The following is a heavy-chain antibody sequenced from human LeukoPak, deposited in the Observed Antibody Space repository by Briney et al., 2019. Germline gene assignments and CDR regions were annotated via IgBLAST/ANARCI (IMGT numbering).Heavy chain of an antibody. CDR1: GCSISSGYY. V-gene: IGHV4-38-2*02. CDR2: IYHSGST. J-gene: IGHJ3*02. D-gene: IGHD6-19*01. CDR3: ARIPTNAVPSAHNGFDI. Sequence: SETLSLTCTVSGCSISSGYYWGWIRQPPGKGLEWIGSIYHSGSTYYNPSLKSRVTISVDTSKNQFSLKLSSVTAADTAVYYCARIPTNAVPSAHNGFDIWGQGTMLTVSS.